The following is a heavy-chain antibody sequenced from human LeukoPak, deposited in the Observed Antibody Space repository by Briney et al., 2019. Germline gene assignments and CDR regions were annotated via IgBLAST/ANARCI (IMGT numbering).Heavy chain of an antibody. D-gene: IGHD4-11*01. CDR2: ISWNSGSI. CDR1: GFTFDDYA. Sequence: GRSLRLSCVASGFTFDDYAMHWVRQAPGKGLEWVSGISWNSGSIGYADSVKGRFTISRDNAKNSLYLQMNSLRAEDMALYYCAKDNSNSPYYYYMDVWGKGTTVTVSS. CDR3: AKDNSNSPYYYYMDV. V-gene: IGHV3-9*03. J-gene: IGHJ6*03.